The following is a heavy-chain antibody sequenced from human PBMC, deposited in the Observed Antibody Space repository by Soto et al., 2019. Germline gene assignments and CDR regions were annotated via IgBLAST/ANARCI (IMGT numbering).Heavy chain of an antibody. CDR1: GGSISSSSYY. CDR3: ARILGYCSGGSCYSVGTFDY. J-gene: IGHJ4*02. V-gene: IGHV4-39*01. D-gene: IGHD2-15*01. CDR2: IYYSGST. Sequence: QLQLQESGPGLVKPSETLSLTCTVSGGSISSSSYYWGWIRQPPGKGLEWIGSIYYSGSTYYNPSLKSRVTISVDTSKNQFSLKLSSVTAAGTAVYYCARILGYCSGGSCYSVGTFDYWGQGTLVTVSS.